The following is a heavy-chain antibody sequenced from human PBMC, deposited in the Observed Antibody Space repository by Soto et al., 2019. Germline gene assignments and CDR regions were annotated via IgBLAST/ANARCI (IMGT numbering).Heavy chain of an antibody. CDR2: IWSAGLT. J-gene: IGHJ5*02. CDR1: GLTVRSKY. CDR3: ARELPPDL. Sequence: GGSLRLSXPASGLTVRSKYMNWVRQAPGKGLEWVSIIWSAGLTYYADSVRGRFTISRDISKNILFLQINNLRAEDSAIYYCARELPPDLWGQGTLVTVS. D-gene: IGHD2-15*01. V-gene: IGHV3-53*01.